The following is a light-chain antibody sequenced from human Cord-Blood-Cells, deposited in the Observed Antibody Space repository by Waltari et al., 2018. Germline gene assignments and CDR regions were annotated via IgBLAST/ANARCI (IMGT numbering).Light chain of an antibody. CDR3: QQYNSWT. CDR1: QSISSW. CDR2: KAS. J-gene: IGKJ1*01. V-gene: IGKV1-5*03. Sequence: DIQMTQSPSTLSASVGDRVTITRRASQSISSWWAWYQQKPRKAPKLLIYKASSLESGVPSRFSGSGSGTEFTLTISSLQPDDFATYYCQQYNSWTFGQGTKVEIK.